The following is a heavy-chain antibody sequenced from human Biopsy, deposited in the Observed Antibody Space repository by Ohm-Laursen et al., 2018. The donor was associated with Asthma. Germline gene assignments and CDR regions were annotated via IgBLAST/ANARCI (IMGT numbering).Heavy chain of an antibody. CDR2: ISSSGSTT. CDR3: ARVFESSEWGPFYHFGLDV. CDR1: GFSFSDYY. Sequence: SLRLSCAATGFSFSDYYMTWMRQAPGKGLEWVSSISSSGSTTYPAESVKGRFTISRDNAQKSLFLQMGILRAEDTAIYYCARVFESSEWGPFYHFGLDVWGQGTTVAVSS. V-gene: IGHV3-11*01. J-gene: IGHJ6*02. D-gene: IGHD6-25*01.